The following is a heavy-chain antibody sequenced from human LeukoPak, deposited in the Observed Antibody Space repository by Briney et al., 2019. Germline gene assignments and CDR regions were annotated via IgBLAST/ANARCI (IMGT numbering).Heavy chain of an antibody. CDR1: GGTFSSYA. Sequence: ASVKVSCKASGGTFSSYAISWVRQAPGQGLEWMGGIIPIFGTANYAQKFKGRVTITADESTSTAYMELSSLRSEDTAVYYCARDDVRSLYYYYGMDVWGQGTTVTVSS. CDR3: ARDDVRSLYYYYGMDV. V-gene: IGHV1-69*13. J-gene: IGHJ6*02. CDR2: IIPIFGTA.